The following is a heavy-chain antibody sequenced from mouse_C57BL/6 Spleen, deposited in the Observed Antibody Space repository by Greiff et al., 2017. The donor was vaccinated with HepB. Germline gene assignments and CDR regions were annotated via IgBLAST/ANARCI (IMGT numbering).Heavy chain of an antibody. J-gene: IGHJ3*01. V-gene: IGHV5-4*03. CDR2: ISDGGSYT. CDR1: GFTFSSYA. CDR3: ARGANWVAY. Sequence: EVKLMESGGGLVKPGGSLKLSCAASGFTFSSYAMSWVRQTPEKRLEWVATISDGGSYTYYPDNVKGRFTISRDNAKNNLYLQMSHLKSEDTAMYYCARGANWVAYWGQGTLVTVSA.